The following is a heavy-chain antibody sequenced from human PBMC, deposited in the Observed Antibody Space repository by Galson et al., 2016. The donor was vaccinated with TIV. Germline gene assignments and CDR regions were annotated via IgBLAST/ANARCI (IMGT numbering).Heavy chain of an antibody. J-gene: IGHJ4*02. Sequence: SVKVSCKASGRTVTNRYLHWVRRAPGQALEWVGWIGPFNRKTNYAQKFQARVTISRDRSFTSASMELSSLRSEDTGVYYCVVSANSYIQLDSWGQGTLVTVSS. CDR1: GRTVTNRY. CDR2: IGPFNRKT. CDR3: VVSANSYIQLDS. V-gene: IGHV1-45*02. D-gene: IGHD4-23*01.